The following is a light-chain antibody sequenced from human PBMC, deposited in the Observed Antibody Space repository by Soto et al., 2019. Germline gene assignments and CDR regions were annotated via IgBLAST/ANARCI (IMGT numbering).Light chain of an antibody. V-gene: IGKV3-11*01. Sequence: EIVMTQSPVTLSASPGESTTLSCRASQSVDNNVAWYQQKPGQAPRLLIYDASNRATGIPARFSGSGSGTDFTLTISSLEPEDFAVYYCQQRSNWPLITFGQGTRLEIK. CDR3: QQRSNWPLIT. CDR1: QSVDNN. J-gene: IGKJ5*01. CDR2: DAS.